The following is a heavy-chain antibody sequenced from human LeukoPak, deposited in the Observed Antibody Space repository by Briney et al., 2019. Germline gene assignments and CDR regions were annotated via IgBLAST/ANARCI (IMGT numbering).Heavy chain of an antibody. CDR3: ARNHGDY. CDR2: ISWNSGSI. Sequence: GGSLRLSCAASGFTFDDYAMHWVRQAPGKGLEWVSGISWNSGSIGYADSVKGRFTISRDNAKNSLFLQMNSPRAEDTAVYYCARNHGDYWGQGTLVTVSS. CDR1: GFTFDDYA. J-gene: IGHJ4*02. V-gene: IGHV3-9*01. D-gene: IGHD1-14*01.